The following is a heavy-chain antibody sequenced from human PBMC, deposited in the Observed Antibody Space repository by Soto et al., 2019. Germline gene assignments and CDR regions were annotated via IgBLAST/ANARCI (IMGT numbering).Heavy chain of an antibody. CDR3: ARDLFEAARRGEYAFDI. V-gene: IGHV3-7*03. CDR2: IKQDGSEK. Sequence: GGSLSLSCASAAFTFSCSFLSWVRDSPVKWLEWVANIKQDGSEKYYVDSVKGRFTISRDNAKNSLYLQMNSLRAEDTAVYYCARDLFEAARRGEYAFDIWGQGTMVTVSS. J-gene: IGHJ3*02. D-gene: IGHD3-16*01. CDR1: AFTFSCSF.